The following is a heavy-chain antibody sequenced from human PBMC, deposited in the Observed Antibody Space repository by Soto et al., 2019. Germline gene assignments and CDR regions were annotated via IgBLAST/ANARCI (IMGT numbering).Heavy chain of an antibody. J-gene: IGHJ6*02. V-gene: IGHV4-59*01. CDR2: IYYSGSP. Sequence: SETLSLTCTVSGGSISSYYWIWIRQPPGKGLEWIGYIYYSGSPNYNPSLKSRVTISVDTSKNQFSLKLSSVTAADTAVYYCARDRNTMVRTYGMDVWGQGTTVTVSS. D-gene: IGHD3-10*01. CDR1: GGSISSYY. CDR3: ARDRNTMVRTYGMDV.